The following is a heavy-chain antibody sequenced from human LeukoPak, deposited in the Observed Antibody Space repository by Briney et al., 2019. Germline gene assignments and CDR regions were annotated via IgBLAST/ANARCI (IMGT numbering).Heavy chain of an antibody. D-gene: IGHD3-9*01. J-gene: IGHJ4*02. CDR1: GFTFSSYW. Sequence: GSLRLSCAASGFTFSSYWMHWVRQAPGKGLEWVSYISPSAITIYYADSVKGRFTISRDSAKNSLYLQMNSLRAEDTAVYYCARGLGEHYDILTGYYKRGIFDYWGQGTLVTVSS. CDR2: ISPSAITI. V-gene: IGHV3-48*04. CDR3: ARGLGEHYDILTGYYKRGIFDY.